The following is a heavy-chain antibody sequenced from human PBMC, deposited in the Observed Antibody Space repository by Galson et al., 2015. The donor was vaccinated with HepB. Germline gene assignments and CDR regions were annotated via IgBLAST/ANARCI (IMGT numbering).Heavy chain of an antibody. Sequence: TLSLTCTVSGASISSGFYYWSWVRQPAGKGLEWIGRFYSAGGTNYNPSLRSRVTMSLDTSQNQFSLRLSSVTAADTAVYYCARVLGRKPYNFDYWGQGTLVTVSS. CDR2: FYSAGGT. CDR3: ARVLGRKPYNFDY. D-gene: IGHD7-27*01. J-gene: IGHJ4*02. V-gene: IGHV4-61*02. CDR1: GASISSGFYY.